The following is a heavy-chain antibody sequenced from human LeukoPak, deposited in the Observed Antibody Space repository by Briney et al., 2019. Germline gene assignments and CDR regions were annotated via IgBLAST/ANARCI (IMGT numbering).Heavy chain of an antibody. Sequence: EASVKVSCKASVDTLSSYARSWVRHTPAQALEWMGDIILIFGTAHYAQKPQGRVTTTADESTSTAYMELSSLRSEDTAVYYCARDPRADYGDYINRFDRWGQGTLVSVCS. CDR3: ARDPRADYGDYINRFDR. D-gene: IGHD4-17*01. V-gene: IGHV1-69*01. CDR1: VDTLSSYA. CDR2: IILIFGTA. J-gene: IGHJ5*02.